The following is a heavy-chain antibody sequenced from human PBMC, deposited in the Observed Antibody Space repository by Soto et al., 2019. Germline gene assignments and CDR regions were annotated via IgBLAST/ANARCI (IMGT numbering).Heavy chain of an antibody. CDR2: ISGRGGTT. Sequence: QLLESGGDLVQPGGSLRLSCVASGFTFSSFAMNGIRQAPGKGLEWVCDISGRGGTTHYAESVKGRFTISRDNSKNMVYLQMNSLTADDTAIYYCVKGFPLSTIFDAFDVWGHGTAVTISS. CDR1: GFTFSSFA. CDR3: VKGFPLSTIFDAFDV. V-gene: IGHV3-23*01. J-gene: IGHJ3*01. D-gene: IGHD1-1*01.